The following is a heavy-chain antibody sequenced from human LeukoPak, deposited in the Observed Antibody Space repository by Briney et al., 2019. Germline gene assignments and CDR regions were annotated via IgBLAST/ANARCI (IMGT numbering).Heavy chain of an antibody. CDR1: GFTFSSYE. CDR3: ARGKGGSGSYFVGGTNDY. CDR2: ISSSGSTI. J-gene: IGHJ4*02. Sequence: GGSLRLSCAASGFTFSSYEMNWVRQAPGKGLEWVSYISSSGSTIYYADSVKGRFTISRDNAKNSLYLQMNSLRVEDTAVYYCARGKGGSGSYFVGGTNDYWGQGTLVTVSS. D-gene: IGHD3-10*01. V-gene: IGHV3-48*03.